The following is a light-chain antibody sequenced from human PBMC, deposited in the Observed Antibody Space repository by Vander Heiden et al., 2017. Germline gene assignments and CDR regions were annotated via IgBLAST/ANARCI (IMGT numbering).Light chain of an antibody. J-gene: IGKJ1*01. CDR2: TAS. CDR1: QSISTY. CDR3: QQSDNTPWT. Sequence: DIQMTQSPSSLSASVGDRVTITCRASQSISTYLNWYQQKPGKAPKLLIYTASTLHSGVPSRFSGSGSGTDFTLTISSLQPEDFATYFCQQSDNTPWTFGQGTKVEIK. V-gene: IGKV1-39*01.